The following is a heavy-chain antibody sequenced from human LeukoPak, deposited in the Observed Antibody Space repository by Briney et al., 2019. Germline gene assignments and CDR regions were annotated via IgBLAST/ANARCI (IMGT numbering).Heavy chain of an antibody. Sequence: SVKVSCKASGGTFSSYAISWVRQAPGQGLRWMERIIPILGIANYAQKFQGRVTITADKSTSTAYMELSSLRSEDTAVYYCARERRLDYYDSSGYWGQGTLVTVSS. D-gene: IGHD3-22*01. CDR2: IIPILGIA. V-gene: IGHV1-69*04. CDR1: GGTFSSYA. CDR3: ARERRLDYYDSSGY. J-gene: IGHJ4*02.